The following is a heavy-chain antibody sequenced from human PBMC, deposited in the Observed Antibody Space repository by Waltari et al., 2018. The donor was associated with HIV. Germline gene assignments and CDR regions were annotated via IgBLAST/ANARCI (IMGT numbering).Heavy chain of an antibody. CDR3: AKDRSDFWTGFLDH. CDR2: ISHHGRSD. D-gene: IGHD3-3*01. Sequence: QVQLVQSGGGLVQPGRSLRLSCAASGFTFSKFGMHWVRQAPGKGLEWVAVISHHGRSDHYADSVKGRFTISRDNSKDTLFLEMDNVRPEDTSLYFCAKDRSDFWTGFLDHWGQGALVTVTS. CDR1: GFTFSKFG. J-gene: IGHJ4*02. V-gene: IGHV3-30*18.